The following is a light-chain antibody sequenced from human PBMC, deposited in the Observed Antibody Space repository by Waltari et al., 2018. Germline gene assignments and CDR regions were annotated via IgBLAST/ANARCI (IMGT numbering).Light chain of an antibody. CDR1: QSLLHSNGYNY. CDR3: MQALQTVT. Sequence: DIVMTQSPLSLPVTPGEPASISCRSSQSLLHSNGYNYLDWYLQKPGQSPQLLIYLGSNRASGGPDRFSGSGSGTDFTLKISRAEAEDVGVYYCMQALQTVTFGPGTKVEIK. V-gene: IGKV2-28*01. J-gene: IGKJ3*01. CDR2: LGS.